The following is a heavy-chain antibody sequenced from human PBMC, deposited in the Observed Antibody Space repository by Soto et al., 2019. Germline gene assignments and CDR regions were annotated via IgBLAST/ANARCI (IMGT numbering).Heavy chain of an antibody. D-gene: IGHD3-9*01. CDR1: GYSFNNYW. V-gene: IGHV5-51*01. CDR2: IFPGNSDT. CDR3: ATQIGLHGVSRYFEH. J-gene: IGHJ4*02. Sequence: GESLEISCKGSGYSFNNYWIACVGQMPGKGLEWIGIIFPGNSDTVYSPSFQGQVTISVDKSIGTAYLQWSGLKASDTAMYYCATQIGLHGVSRYFEHWGEGTLVTVSS.